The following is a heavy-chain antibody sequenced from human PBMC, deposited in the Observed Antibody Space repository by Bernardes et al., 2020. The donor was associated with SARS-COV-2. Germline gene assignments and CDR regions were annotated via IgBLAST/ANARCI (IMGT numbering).Heavy chain of an antibody. CDR1: GGSISNYY. CDR2: IYYSGYT. J-gene: IGHJ6*02. V-gene: IGHV4-59*01. Sequence: SETLSLTCTVSGGSISNYYWSWIRQTPGKGLEWIGFIYYSGYTSYNPSLESRVTLSVDSSKNQFSLNLNSVTAADTAVYYCARQDIGAIFGVVITPAGMDVWGQGTTVTVSS. CDR3: ARQDIGAIFGVVITPAGMDV. D-gene: IGHD3-3*01.